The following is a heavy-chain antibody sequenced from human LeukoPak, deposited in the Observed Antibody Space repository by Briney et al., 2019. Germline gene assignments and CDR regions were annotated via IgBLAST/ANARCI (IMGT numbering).Heavy chain of an antibody. V-gene: IGHV1-69*05. CDR1: GGTFSSYA. D-gene: IGHD6-19*01. Sequence: GASVTVSCKASGGTFSSYAISWVRQAPGQGLEWMGGIIPIFGTANYAQKFQGRVTMTRDTSTSTVYMELSSLRSEDAAVYYCARGRAVAGTHYFDYWGQGTLVTVSS. CDR2: IIPIFGTA. J-gene: IGHJ4*02. CDR3: ARGRAVAGTHYFDY.